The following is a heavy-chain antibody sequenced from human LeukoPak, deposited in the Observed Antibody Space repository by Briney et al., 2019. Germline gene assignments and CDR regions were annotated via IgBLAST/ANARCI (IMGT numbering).Heavy chain of an antibody. V-gene: IGHV1-2*02. CDR3: ARVDYYDSSGYYPGFDP. J-gene: IGHJ5*02. CDR1: GYTFTGYY. D-gene: IGHD3-22*01. CDR2: INLNSGGT. Sequence: ASVKVSCKASGYTFTGYYMHWVRQAPGQGLEWMGWINLNSGGTNYAQKFQGRVTMTRDTSISTAYMELSRLRSDDTAVYYCARVDYYDSSGYYPGFDPWGQGTLVTVSS.